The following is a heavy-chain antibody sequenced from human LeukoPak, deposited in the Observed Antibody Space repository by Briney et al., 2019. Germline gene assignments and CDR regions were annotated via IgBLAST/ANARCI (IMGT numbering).Heavy chain of an antibody. CDR1: GGSISSYY. D-gene: IGHD5-18*01. J-gene: IGHJ4*02. V-gene: IGHV4-59*01. Sequence: SETLSLTCTVSGGSISSYYWSWIRQPPGKGLEWIGYIYYSGSTNYNPSLKSRVTISVDTSKNQFSLKLSSVTAADTAVYYCARVNSAMVDYWGQGTLVTVSS. CDR3: ARVNSAMVDY. CDR2: IYYSGST.